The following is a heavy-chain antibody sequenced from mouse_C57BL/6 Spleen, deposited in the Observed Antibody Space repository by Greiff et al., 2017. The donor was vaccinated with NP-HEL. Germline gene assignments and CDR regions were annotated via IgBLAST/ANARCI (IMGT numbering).Heavy chain of an antibody. J-gene: IGHJ4*01. V-gene: IGHV1-81*01. CDR1: GYTFTSYG. CDR2: IYPRSGNT. D-gene: IGHD2-5*01. Sequence: VQLQQSGAELARPGASVKLSCKASGYTFTSYGISWVKQRTGQGLEWIGEIYPRSGNTYYNEKFKGKATLTADKSSSTAYMELRSLTSEDSAVYFCARTYYSNYVDAMDYWGQGTSVTVSS. CDR3: ARTYYSNYVDAMDY.